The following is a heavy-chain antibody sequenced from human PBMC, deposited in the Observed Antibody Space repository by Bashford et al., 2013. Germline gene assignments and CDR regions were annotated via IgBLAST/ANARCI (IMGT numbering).Heavy chain of an antibody. D-gene: IGHD3-10*01. Sequence: SSETLSLTCNVSGASINDGKYYWSWVRQRPGKGLEWLGFIHFRGTTSYSPSLKSRITMSVDTSDNQFSLKMDSVTAADTAVYYCAAEYYYGSASRWFDPWGQGTLVTVSS. J-gene: IGHJ5*02. CDR3: AAEYYYGSASRWFDP. CDR1: GASINDGKYY. V-gene: IGHV4-31*03. CDR2: IHFRGTT.